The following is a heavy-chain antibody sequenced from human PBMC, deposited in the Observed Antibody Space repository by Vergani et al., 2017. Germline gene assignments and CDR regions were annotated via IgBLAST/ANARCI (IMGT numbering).Heavy chain of an antibody. CDR1: GSSISSYY. J-gene: IGHJ6*03. V-gene: IGHV4-59*01. CDR3: ARVIVGATQYYYYYYMDV. Sequence: QVQLQESGPGLVKPSETLSLTCTVSGSSISSYYWSWIRQPPGKGLEWIGYIYYSGSTNYNPSLKSRVTISVDTSKNQFSLKLSSVTAADTAVYYCARVIVGATQYYYYYYMDVWGKGTTVTFSS. CDR2: IYYSGST. D-gene: IGHD1-26*01.